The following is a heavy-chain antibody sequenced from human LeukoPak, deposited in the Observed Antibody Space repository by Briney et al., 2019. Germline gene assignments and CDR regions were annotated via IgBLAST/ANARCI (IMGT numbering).Heavy chain of an antibody. V-gene: IGHV3-33*01. CDR1: GFTFSSYG. CDR2: IWYDGSNK. J-gene: IGHJ4*02. D-gene: IGHD2-2*01. CDR3: ARDRRGYCSSTSCEGVDY. Sequence: GGSLRLSCAASGFTFSSYGMHWVRQAPGKGLEWVAVIWYDGSNKYYADSVKGRFTISRDNSKNTLYLQMNSLRAEDTAVYYCARDRRGYCSSTSCEGVDYWGQGTLVTVSS.